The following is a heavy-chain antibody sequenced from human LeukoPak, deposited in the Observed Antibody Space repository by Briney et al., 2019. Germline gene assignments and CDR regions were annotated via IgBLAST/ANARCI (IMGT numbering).Heavy chain of an antibody. J-gene: IGHJ6*02. CDR3: AKYMVYCSGGSCYYANYYYYGMDV. V-gene: IGHV3-23*01. Sequence: GGSLRLSCAASGFTFGSFAMSWVRQAPGKGLEWVSAISGSGGSTYYADSVKGRFTISRDNSKNTLYLQMNSLRAEDTAVYYCAKYMVYCSGGSCYYANYYYYGMDVWGQGTTVTVSS. CDR1: GFTFGSFA. D-gene: IGHD2-15*01. CDR2: ISGSGGST.